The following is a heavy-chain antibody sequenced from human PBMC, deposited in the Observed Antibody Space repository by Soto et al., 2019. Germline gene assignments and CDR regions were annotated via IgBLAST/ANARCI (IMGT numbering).Heavy chain of an antibody. CDR2: ISGSGTST. CDR1: GFTFSSYG. V-gene: IGHV3-23*01. Sequence: PGGSLRLSCAVSGFTFSSYGMSWVRQAPGKGLEWVSVISGSGTSTHYADSVKGRFTISRDTSKNTLYLQMNSLRAEDTAIYYCAKVSAFEWPYRYYWGQGTLVIVSS. D-gene: IGHD3-3*02. CDR3: AKVSAFEWPYRYY. J-gene: IGHJ4*02.